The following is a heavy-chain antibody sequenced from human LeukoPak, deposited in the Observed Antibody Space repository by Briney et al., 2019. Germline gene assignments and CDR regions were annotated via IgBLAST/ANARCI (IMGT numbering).Heavy chain of an antibody. CDR3: ARRRYYYDSSGYYYQTYYFDY. Sequence: GGSLRLSCAASGFTFTSYWMSWVRQAPGKGLEWVANIKQDGSEKYYVDSVKGRFTLSRDNAKNSLYLQMNSLRAEDTAVYYCARRRYYYDSSGYYYQTYYFDYWGQGTLVTVSS. CDR2: IKQDGSEK. CDR1: GFTFTSYW. D-gene: IGHD3-22*01. J-gene: IGHJ4*02. V-gene: IGHV3-7*01.